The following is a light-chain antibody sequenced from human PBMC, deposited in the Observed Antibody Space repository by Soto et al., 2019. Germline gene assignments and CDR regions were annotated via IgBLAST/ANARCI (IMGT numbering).Light chain of an antibody. CDR3: QEYNNWPTWT. CDR2: GAS. V-gene: IGKV3-15*01. Sequence: EIVMTQSPATLSVSPGERVTLSCRASQSVGSNLAWYQQRPGQAPRLLIYGASTRATGIPARFSGSGSGTEFTLTISSLLSEDFAVYYCQEYNNWPTWTFGQGTKVEIK. J-gene: IGKJ1*01. CDR1: QSVGSN.